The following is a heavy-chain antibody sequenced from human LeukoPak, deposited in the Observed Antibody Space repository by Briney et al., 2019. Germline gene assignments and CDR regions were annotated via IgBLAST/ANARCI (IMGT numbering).Heavy chain of an antibody. D-gene: IGHD3-16*01. V-gene: IGHV3-7*01. CDR2: IKPDGIET. Sequence: GGSLRLSCAASGFTSILYWMSWVRQVPGKGLEWLANIKPDGIETYHVGSVRGRFTISRDNARNSLYLQMNSVRAEDTGVYYCARDMDNDYVSIDYWGQGTLVTVSS. J-gene: IGHJ4*02. CDR3: ARDMDNDYVSIDY. CDR1: GFTSILYW.